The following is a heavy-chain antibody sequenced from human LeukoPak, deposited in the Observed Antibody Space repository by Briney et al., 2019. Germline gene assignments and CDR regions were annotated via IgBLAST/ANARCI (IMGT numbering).Heavy chain of an antibody. CDR2: IYSGGDT. J-gene: IGHJ3*02. CDR1: GFTVSSNP. CDR3: AKPVGYSYGYDAFDI. Sequence: GGSLRLSCTVSGFTVSSNPWSWVRQAPGKGLEWVSFIYSGGDTHYSDSVKGRFTISRDNSKNTLYLQMNSLRAEDTAVYYCAKPVGYSYGYDAFDIWGQGTMVTVSS. D-gene: IGHD5-18*01. V-gene: IGHV3-53*01.